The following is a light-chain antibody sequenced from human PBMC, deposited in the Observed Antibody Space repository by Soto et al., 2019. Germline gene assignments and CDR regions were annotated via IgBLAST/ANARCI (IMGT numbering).Light chain of an antibody. CDR3: QQYNNYSWT. Sequence: DIQMTQSPSTLSASVGDRVTITCRASQSISSWLAWYQQKPGKAPKLLIYKASSLESGVPSMFSGSGSGTEFTLTINNLQPDDFATYYCQQYNNYSWTFGQGTKVEIK. CDR2: KAS. CDR1: QSISSW. V-gene: IGKV1-5*03. J-gene: IGKJ1*01.